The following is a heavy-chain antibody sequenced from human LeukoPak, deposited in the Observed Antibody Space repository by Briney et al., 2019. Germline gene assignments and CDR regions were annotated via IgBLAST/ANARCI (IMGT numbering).Heavy chain of an antibody. CDR2: IYTSDST. Sequence: SETLTLTCTVSGGSLSSGSYYWRWVRQPAGRGLEWIGRIYTSDSTNYNPSLTSRVTMSIDTSKIQFSLKLSSVTAADTAVYYCAREGEGGTPTYWGQGTLVTVSS. V-gene: IGHV4-61*02. CDR3: AREGEGGTPTY. D-gene: IGHD2-15*01. CDR1: GGSLSSGSYY. J-gene: IGHJ4*02.